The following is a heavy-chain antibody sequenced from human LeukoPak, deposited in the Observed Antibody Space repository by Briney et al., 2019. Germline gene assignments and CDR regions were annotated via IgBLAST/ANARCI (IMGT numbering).Heavy chain of an antibody. V-gene: IGHV3-33*01. J-gene: IGHJ5*02. CDR3: ARDGTLFGFDP. CDR1: GFSFSRYG. CDR2: ILFDGSNE. Sequence: PGGSLRLSCAASGFSFSRYGMHWVRQAPGKGLEWVALILFDGSNEYYADSVKGRFTISRDNSKNTLYLQMNRLRTEDTALYYCARDGTLFGFDPWGQGTLVTVSS. D-gene: IGHD3-3*01.